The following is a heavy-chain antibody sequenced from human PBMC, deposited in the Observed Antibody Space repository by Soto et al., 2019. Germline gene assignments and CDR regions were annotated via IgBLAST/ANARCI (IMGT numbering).Heavy chain of an antibody. V-gene: IGHV1-18*04. D-gene: IGHD3-22*01. CDR1: AYSFKNNG. CDR2: ISVYDGHI. J-gene: IGHJ4*02. Sequence: QVQLVQSGAEVKKPGASVKVSCKASAYSFKNNGISWVRQAPGQGLEWMGWISVYDGHIKFAQRFQDRVTMTTDTSTSTAYMELRSLGSDDAAVYYCAAQGSDKSGYDYWGQGTLVTVSS. CDR3: AAQGSDKSGYDY.